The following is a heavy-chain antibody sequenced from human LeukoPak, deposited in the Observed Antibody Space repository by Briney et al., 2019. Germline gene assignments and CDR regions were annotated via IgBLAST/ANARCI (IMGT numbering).Heavy chain of an antibody. V-gene: IGHV1-2*02. CDR3: ARDPGYSSPRGDY. Sequence: GASVKVSCKAFGYTFTDYFMHWVRQAPGQGLEWMGWINPNSGGTHYAQKFQGRVTMTRDTSISTAYMELSRLRSDDTAVYYCARDPGYSSPRGDYWGQGTLVTVSS. D-gene: IGHD5-18*01. CDR1: GYTFTDYF. J-gene: IGHJ4*02. CDR2: INPNSGGT.